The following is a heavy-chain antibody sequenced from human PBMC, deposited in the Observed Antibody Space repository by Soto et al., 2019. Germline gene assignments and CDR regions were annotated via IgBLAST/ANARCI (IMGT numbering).Heavy chain of an antibody. CDR1: GYTFTGYY. Sequence: QVQLVQSGAEVKKPGASVKVSCKASGYTFTGYYMHWVRQAPGQGLKWMGWINPNSGGTNYAQKFQGWVTMTRDTSISPAYMELSRLRSDDTSVYYCARVRQWLVIVDAFDIWGQGTMVTVSS. CDR3: ARVRQWLVIVDAFDI. V-gene: IGHV1-2*04. D-gene: IGHD6-19*01. J-gene: IGHJ3*02. CDR2: INPNSGGT.